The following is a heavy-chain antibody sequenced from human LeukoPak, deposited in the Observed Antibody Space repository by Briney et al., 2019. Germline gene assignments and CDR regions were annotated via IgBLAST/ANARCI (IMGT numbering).Heavy chain of an antibody. Sequence: PGGSLRLSCAASGFTFSSYWMHWVRQAPGKGLVWVSRINSDGSSTSYADSVKGRFTISRDNAKNTLYLQMNSLRAEDTAVYYCAKSLDQAYYFDYWGQGTLVTVSS. CDR3: AKSLDQAYYFDY. V-gene: IGHV3-74*01. CDR1: GFTFSSYW. D-gene: IGHD1-1*01. CDR2: INSDGSST. J-gene: IGHJ4*02.